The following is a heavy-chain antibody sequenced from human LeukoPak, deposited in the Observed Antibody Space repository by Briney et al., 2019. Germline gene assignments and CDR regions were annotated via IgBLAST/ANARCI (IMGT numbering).Heavy chain of an antibody. CDR2: INPNSGGT. V-gene: IGHV1-2*02. CDR3: ARARAYGSGNWFDP. Sequence: ASVKVSCKASGYTFTGYYMHWVRQAPGQGLEWMGWINPNSGGTNYAQKFQGRVTMTRDTSISTAYMELSRLRSGDTAVYYCARARAYGSGNWFDPWGQGTLVTVSS. CDR1: GYTFTGYY. J-gene: IGHJ5*02. D-gene: IGHD3-10*01.